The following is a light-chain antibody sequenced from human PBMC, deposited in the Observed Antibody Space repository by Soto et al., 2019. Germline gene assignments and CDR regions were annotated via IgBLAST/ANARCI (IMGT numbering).Light chain of an antibody. CDR2: GTS. CDR3: QQYVGSSIT. J-gene: IGKJ5*01. CDR1: QSVSSVY. V-gene: IGKV3-20*01. Sequence: EIVLTQSPGTLSLSPGERASLSCRASQSVSSVYLAWYQQKPGQAPRLLIYGTSNRATGIPDRFSGSGSGTDFTLTISRLEPEDFALYYCQQYVGSSITFGQGTRLEIK.